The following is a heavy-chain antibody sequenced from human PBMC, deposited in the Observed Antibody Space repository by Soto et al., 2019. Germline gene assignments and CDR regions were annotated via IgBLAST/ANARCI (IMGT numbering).Heavy chain of an antibody. V-gene: IGHV4-31*03. D-gene: IGHD3-16*01. Sequence: SETRSLTCTVSGGSISSGGYYWSWIRQHPGKGLEWIGYIYYSGSTYYNPSLKSRVTISVDTSKNQFSLKLSSVTAADTAVYYCARERLRRYYYYGMDVWGQGTTVTVSS. CDR1: GGSISSGGYY. CDR3: ARERLRRYYYYGMDV. J-gene: IGHJ6*02. CDR2: IYYSGST.